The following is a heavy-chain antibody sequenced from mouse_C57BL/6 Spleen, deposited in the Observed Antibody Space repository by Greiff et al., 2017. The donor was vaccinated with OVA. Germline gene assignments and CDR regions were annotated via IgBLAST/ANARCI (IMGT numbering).Heavy chain of an antibody. CDR1: GYSITSGYY. CDR3: ASDSNYVEDYFDY. J-gene: IGHJ2*01. Sequence: ESGPGLVKPSQSLSLTCSVTGYSITSGYYWNWLRQFPGNNLEWMGYISYDGSNHYNPSLKNRISLTRDPSKNQFFLKLNSVTTEDTATYYCASDSNYVEDYFDYWGQGTTLTVAS. CDR2: ISYDGSN. D-gene: IGHD2-5*01. V-gene: IGHV3-6*01.